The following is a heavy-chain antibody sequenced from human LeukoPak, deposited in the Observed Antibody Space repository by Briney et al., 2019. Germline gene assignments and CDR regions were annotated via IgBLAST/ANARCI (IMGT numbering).Heavy chain of an antibody. D-gene: IGHD5-18*01. CDR2: INPSGGST. CDR1: GYTFTSYY. J-gene: IGHJ4*02. CDR3: AREGYSYGYDY. Sequence: ASVKVSCXASGYTFTSYYMHWVRQAPGQGLEWMGIINPSGGSTSYAQKFQGRVTMTRDTSTSTVYMELSSLRSEDTAVYYCAREGYSYGYDYWGQGTLVTVSS. V-gene: IGHV1-46*01.